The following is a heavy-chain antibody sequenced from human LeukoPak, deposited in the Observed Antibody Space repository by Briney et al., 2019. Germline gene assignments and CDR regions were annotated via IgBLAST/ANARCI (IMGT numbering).Heavy chain of an antibody. Sequence: GGSLKLSCAASGFTFSGSAIRWVRQASGKGLEWVGRIKSKANNYATAYAASVEGRFTVSRDDSKNTAYLQMNSLKTEDTAVYYCARLDDSSGYYYEGFDYWGQGILVTVSS. V-gene: IGHV3-73*01. CDR3: ARLDDSSGYYYEGFDY. J-gene: IGHJ4*02. CDR2: IKSKANNYAT. CDR1: GFTFSGSA. D-gene: IGHD3-22*01.